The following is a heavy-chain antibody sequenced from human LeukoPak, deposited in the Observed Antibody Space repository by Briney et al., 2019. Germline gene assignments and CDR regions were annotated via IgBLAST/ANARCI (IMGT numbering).Heavy chain of an antibody. V-gene: IGHV3-49*04. D-gene: IGHD3-3*01. CDR3: TRDRANDFWDSYSRIDA. Sequence: GGSLRLSCITSGFTFGDYGMSWVRQAPGKGLEWVGFIRSKAYGGITEHAASVRGRFTISRDDSTSIAYLQMNSLKIEDTGMYYCTRDRANDFWDSYSRIDAWGQGTLVTVSS. CDR1: GFTFGDYG. J-gene: IGHJ5*02. CDR2: IRSKAYGGIT.